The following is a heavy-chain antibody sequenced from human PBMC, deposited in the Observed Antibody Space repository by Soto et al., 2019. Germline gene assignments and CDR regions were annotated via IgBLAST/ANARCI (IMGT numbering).Heavy chain of an antibody. CDR3: ARDRPGGWERLDYYYYGMDV. CDR1: GFTFSSYA. J-gene: IGHJ6*02. D-gene: IGHD1-26*01. V-gene: IGHV3-30-3*01. CDR2: ISYDGSNK. Sequence: QVQLVESGGGVVQPGRSLRLSCAASGFTFSSYAMHWVRQAPGKGLEWVAVISYDGSNKYYADSVKGRFTISRDNSKNTLYLKMNSLMAKDTAGYYCARDRPGGWERLDYYYYGMDVWGQGTTVTVSS.